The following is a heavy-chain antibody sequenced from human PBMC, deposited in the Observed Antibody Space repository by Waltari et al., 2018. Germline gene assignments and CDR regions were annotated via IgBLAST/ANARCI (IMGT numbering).Heavy chain of an antibody. CDR1: GGSFRCYY. J-gene: IGHJ4*02. Sequence: QVQLQQWGAGLLMPSETLSLTCAVYGGSFRCYYWSWIRQPPGKGLEWIGEINHSGSTNYNPSLKSRVTISVDTSKNQFSLKLSSVTAADTAVYYCAREGGAGDFDYWGQGTLVTVSS. V-gene: IGHV4-34*01. CDR2: INHSGST. CDR3: AREGGAGDFDY. D-gene: IGHD3-16*01.